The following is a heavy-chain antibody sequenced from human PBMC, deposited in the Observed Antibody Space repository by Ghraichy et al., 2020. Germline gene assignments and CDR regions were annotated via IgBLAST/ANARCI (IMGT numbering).Heavy chain of an antibody. CDR2: IYYSGST. CDR3: ARHGWDVNSSGYYFHWFDP. V-gene: IGHV4-39*01. J-gene: IGHJ5*02. D-gene: IGHD3-22*01. Sequence: SETLSLTCTVSGGSISSSSYYWGWIRQPPGKGLEWIGSIYYSGSTYYNPSLKSRVTISVDTSKNQFSLKLSSVTAADTAVYYCARHGWDVNSSGYYFHWFDPWGQGTLVTVSS. CDR1: GGSISSSSYY.